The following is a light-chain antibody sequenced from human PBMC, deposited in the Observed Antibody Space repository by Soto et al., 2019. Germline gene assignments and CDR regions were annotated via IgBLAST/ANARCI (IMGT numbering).Light chain of an antibody. Sequence: QSVLTQPASVSGSPGQSITISCTGTSSDVIDYRYVSWFQHHPGEAPKLMIYEVSHRPSGVSDRLSGSKSGNTASLTISGLQAEDEADYYCCSFTTSNTWVFGGGTKLTVL. V-gene: IGLV2-14*01. CDR1: SSDVIDYRY. J-gene: IGLJ3*02. CDR2: EVS. CDR3: CSFTTSNTWV.